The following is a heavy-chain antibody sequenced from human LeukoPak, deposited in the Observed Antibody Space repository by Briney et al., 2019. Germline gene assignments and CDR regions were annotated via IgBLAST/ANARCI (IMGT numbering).Heavy chain of an antibody. J-gene: IGHJ4*02. D-gene: IGHD4-17*01. CDR2: IYYSGST. Sequence: PSETLSLTCTVSGGSISSGDYYWSWIRQPPGKGLEWIGYIYYSGSTYYNPSLKSRVTISVDTSKNQFSLKLSSVTAADTAVYYCARGGTRLREFDYWGQGTLVTVSS. CDR1: GGSISSGDYY. V-gene: IGHV4-30-4*01. CDR3: ARGGTRLREFDY.